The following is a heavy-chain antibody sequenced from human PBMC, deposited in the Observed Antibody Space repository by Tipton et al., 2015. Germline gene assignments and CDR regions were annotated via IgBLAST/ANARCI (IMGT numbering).Heavy chain of an antibody. V-gene: IGHV4-59*01. D-gene: IGHD6-13*01. Sequence: TLSFTCTVSGGSISSYSWSWIRQPPGKGLEWIGYVYYSGSTNYNPSLKSRVTISVDTSKNQFSLKLSSVTAADTAVYYCARVGSSSSWYPFDYWGQGTLVTVSS. CDR1: GGSISSYS. CDR2: VYYSGST. J-gene: IGHJ4*02. CDR3: ARVGSSSSWYPFDY.